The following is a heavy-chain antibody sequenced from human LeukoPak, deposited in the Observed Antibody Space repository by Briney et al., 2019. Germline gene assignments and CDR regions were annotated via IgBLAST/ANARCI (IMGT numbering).Heavy chain of an antibody. CDR2: IWYDGSNK. Sequence: PGGSLRLSCAASGFTFSSYGMHWVRQAPGKGLEWVAVIWYDGSNKYYADSVKGRSTISRDNSKNTLYLQMNSLRAEDTAVYYCARGSVREYYYYYGMDVWGQGTTVTVSS. D-gene: IGHD3-10*01. CDR1: GFTFSSYG. CDR3: ARGSVREYYYYYGMDV. J-gene: IGHJ6*02. V-gene: IGHV3-33*01.